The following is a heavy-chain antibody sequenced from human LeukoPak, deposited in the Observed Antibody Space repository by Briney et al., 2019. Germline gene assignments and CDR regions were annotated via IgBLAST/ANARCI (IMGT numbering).Heavy chain of an antibody. D-gene: IGHD2-21*01. CDR2: INPNSGGT. Sequence: GASVKVSCKASGYTFTGYYMHWVRQAPGQGFERRGWINPNSGGTNYAQKFQGRVTMTRDTSISTAYMELSRLRSDDTAVYYCARSARWRYGPGFVGNYWGQGTLVTVSS. J-gene: IGHJ4*02. V-gene: IGHV1-2*02. CDR1: GYTFTGYY. CDR3: ARSARWRYGPGFVGNY.